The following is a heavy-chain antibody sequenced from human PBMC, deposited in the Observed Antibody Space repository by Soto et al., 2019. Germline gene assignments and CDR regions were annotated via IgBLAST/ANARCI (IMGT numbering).Heavy chain of an antibody. D-gene: IGHD3-16*01. CDR3: ARAPSEYIWGSYLRYYEY. Sequence: EVQMLKSGGGLVQPGGSLRLSCAASGFPFSNYAMAWVRQAPGKGLEWVSAISGTTGHAFYADSVKDRFTISRDNSKNTLYLQMDSLRAEDTAVYHCARAPSEYIWGSYLRYYEYWGQGTLVTVSS. J-gene: IGHJ4*02. CDR2: ISGTTGHA. CDR1: GFPFSNYA. V-gene: IGHV3-23*01.